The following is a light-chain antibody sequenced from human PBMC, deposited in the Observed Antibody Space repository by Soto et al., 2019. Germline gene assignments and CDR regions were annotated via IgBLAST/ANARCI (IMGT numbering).Light chain of an antibody. CDR2: GAS. CDR3: QQYGSPPLIS. CDR1: QTVSITY. V-gene: IGKV3-20*01. Sequence: LAQPPAALCCAREESTTRCCRASQTVSITYLTWYQQKPGQAPRLLIFGASKRATGIPDRFSGSGSGRDFTLTISGLEPADFAVYYCQQYGSPPLISFGQGTRLEIK. J-gene: IGKJ5*01.